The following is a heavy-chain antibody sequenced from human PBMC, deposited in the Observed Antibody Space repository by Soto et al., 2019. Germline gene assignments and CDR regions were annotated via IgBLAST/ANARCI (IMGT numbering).Heavy chain of an antibody. CDR2: ISSNGGST. CDR3: VKAGALLGFGELFPTLFDY. J-gene: IGHJ4*02. D-gene: IGHD3-10*01. V-gene: IGHV3-64D*06. Sequence: GGSLRLSCSASGFTFSSYAMHWVRQAPGKGLEYVSAISSNGGSTYYADSVKGRFTISRDNSKNTLYLQMSSLRAEDTAVYYCVKAGALLGFGELFPTLFDYWGQGTLVTVSS. CDR1: GFTFSSYA.